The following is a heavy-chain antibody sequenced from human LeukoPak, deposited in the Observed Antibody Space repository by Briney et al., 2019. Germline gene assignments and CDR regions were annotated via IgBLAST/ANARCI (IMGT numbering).Heavy chain of an antibody. Sequence: SETLSLTCAVYGGSLSGYYWSWIRQPPGKGLEWIGEINHSGATNYNPSLKSRVTISVDTSKNQFSLKLSSVTAADTAVYYCARGLGVVVVAATPGYYYMDVWGKGTTVTVSS. J-gene: IGHJ6*03. CDR1: GGSLSGYY. V-gene: IGHV4-34*01. CDR2: INHSGAT. D-gene: IGHD2-15*01. CDR3: ARGLGVVVVAATPGYYYMDV.